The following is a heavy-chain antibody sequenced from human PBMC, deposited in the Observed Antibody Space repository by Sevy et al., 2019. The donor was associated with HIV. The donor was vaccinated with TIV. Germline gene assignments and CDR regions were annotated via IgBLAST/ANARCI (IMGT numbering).Heavy chain of an antibody. CDR3: ASMSYDILTGTPLSPFDI. CDR2: IYSGGST. D-gene: IGHD3-9*01. CDR1: GFTVSSNY. V-gene: IGHV3-66*02. J-gene: IGHJ3*02. Sequence: GGSLRLSCAASGFTVSSNYMSWVRQAPGKGLEWVSVIYSGGSTYYADSVKGRFIISRDNSKNTLYLQMNSLRAEDTAVYYCASMSYDILTGTPLSPFDIWGQGTMVTVSS.